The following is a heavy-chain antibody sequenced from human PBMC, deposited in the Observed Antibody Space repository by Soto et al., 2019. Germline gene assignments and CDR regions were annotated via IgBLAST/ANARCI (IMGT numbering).Heavy chain of an antibody. Sequence: QVQLQDSCPELVKPSGTLSLSCVVSSVSISSTNWWSWVRQPPGRWLEWIGAIYHSGSINYNPSRRSRVTISVDKSKNQFALNLISVTAADTAVYFCVKEGSGWSYLDHWGQGILVTVSS. CDR1: SVSISSTNW. J-gene: IGHJ4*02. V-gene: IGHV4-4*02. D-gene: IGHD6-19*01. CDR2: IYHSGSI. CDR3: VKEGSGWSYLDH.